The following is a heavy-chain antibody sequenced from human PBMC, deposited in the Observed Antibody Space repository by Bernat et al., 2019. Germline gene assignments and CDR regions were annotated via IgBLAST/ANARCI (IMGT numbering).Heavy chain of an antibody. V-gene: IGHV1-18*01. J-gene: IGHJ5*02. CDR2: ISAYNGNT. D-gene: IGHD2-15*01. CDR1: GYTFTSYG. Sequence: QVQLVQSGAEVKKPGASVEVSCKASGYTFTSYGISWVRQAPGQGLEWMGWISAYNGNTNYAQKLQGRVTMTTDTSTSTAYMELRSLRSDDTAVYYCARLFSEDIVVVVAATDNWFDPWGQGTLVTVSS. CDR3: ARLFSEDIVVVVAATDNWFDP.